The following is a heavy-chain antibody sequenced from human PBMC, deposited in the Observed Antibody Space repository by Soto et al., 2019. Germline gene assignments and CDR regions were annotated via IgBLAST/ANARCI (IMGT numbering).Heavy chain of an antibody. Sequence: SETLSLTCTVSGGSISSYYWSWIRQPPGKGVEWIGDIYYSGSTNYNPSLKSRVTISVDTSKNQFSLKLSSVTAADTAVYYCATRAADYDFWSGHYSYYYYMDVWGKGTTVTVSS. V-gene: IGHV4-59*08. CDR2: IYYSGST. J-gene: IGHJ6*03. CDR3: ATRAADYDFWSGHYSYYYYMDV. D-gene: IGHD3-3*01. CDR1: GGSISSYY.